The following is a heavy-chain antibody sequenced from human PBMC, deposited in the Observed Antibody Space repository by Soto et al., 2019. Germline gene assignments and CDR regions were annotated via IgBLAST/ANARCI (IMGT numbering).Heavy chain of an antibody. J-gene: IGHJ5*02. CDR1: GGSIRNGNYY. D-gene: IGHD1-1*01. CDR2: IYYIVTT. Sequence: QVQLQESGPGLVKASQTLSLTCTVSGGSIRNGNYYWSWIRQLPGKGLEWIGNIYYIVTTSYNPSIKSRAIISIDTSKNQFALELTSGLAADTAVNYCAKNETTRPGFDPVGQVTLVTISS. CDR3: AKNETTRPGFDP. V-gene: IGHV4-31*03.